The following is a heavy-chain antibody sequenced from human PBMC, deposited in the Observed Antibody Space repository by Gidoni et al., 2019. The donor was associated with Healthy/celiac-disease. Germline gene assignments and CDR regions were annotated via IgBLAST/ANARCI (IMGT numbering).Heavy chain of an antibody. CDR3: ARGTMVLDAFDI. CDR2: IWYDGSNN. V-gene: IGHV3-33*01. J-gene: IGHJ3*02. CDR1: GFSFSSYG. D-gene: IGHD3-10*01. Sequence: QVQLVESGGGVAQPGRSLRLSCPAAGFSFSSYGMPWGGQAPGKGLEWVAVIWYDGSNNYYADSVKGRFTISRDNSKNTLYLQMNRLRAEDTAVYYCARGTMVLDAFDIWGQGTMVTVSS.